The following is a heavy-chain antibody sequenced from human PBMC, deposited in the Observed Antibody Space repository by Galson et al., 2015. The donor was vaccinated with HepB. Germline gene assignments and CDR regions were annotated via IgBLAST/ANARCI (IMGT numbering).Heavy chain of an antibody. Sequence: SVKVSCKASGYTFTSYGISWVRQAPGQGLEWMGWISAYNGNTNYAQKLQGRVTMTTDTSTSTAYMELRSLRSDDTAVYYCARDGWDITTVRGVITTLYYYYGMDVWGQGTTVTVSS. D-gene: IGHD3-10*01. CDR3: ARDGWDITTVRGVITTLYYYYGMDV. CDR1: GYTFTSYG. CDR2: ISAYNGNT. V-gene: IGHV1-18*04. J-gene: IGHJ6*02.